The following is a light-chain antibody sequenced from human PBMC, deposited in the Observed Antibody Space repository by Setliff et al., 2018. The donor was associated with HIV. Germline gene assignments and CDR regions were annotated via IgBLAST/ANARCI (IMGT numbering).Light chain of an antibody. CDR3: SSYAAGNTFV. V-gene: IGLV2-23*02. CDR1: KSDIGTYNL. J-gene: IGLJ1*01. Sequence: QSALAQPASVSGSPGQSITISCSGNKSDIGTYNLVSWYQQYPGKAPQLIMFDVTKRPSGVPDRFSASKSGNTASLTVSGLQAEDEADYYCSSYAAGNTFVFGTGTKVTVL. CDR2: DVT.